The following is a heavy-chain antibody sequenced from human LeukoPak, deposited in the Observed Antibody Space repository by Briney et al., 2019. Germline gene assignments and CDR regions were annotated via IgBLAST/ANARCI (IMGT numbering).Heavy chain of an antibody. V-gene: IGHV1-46*01. D-gene: IGHD1-1*01. CDR2: INPSGSST. CDR1: GYTFTSYY. Sequence: ASVKVSCKASGYTFTSYYMHWVRQAPGQGLEWMGIINPSGSSTTYAQKFQGRVTMTRDMSTNTIYMELSSLRSEDTAVYYCTRSGHAGERDYWGQGTLVTVSS. CDR3: TRSGHAGERDY. J-gene: IGHJ4*02.